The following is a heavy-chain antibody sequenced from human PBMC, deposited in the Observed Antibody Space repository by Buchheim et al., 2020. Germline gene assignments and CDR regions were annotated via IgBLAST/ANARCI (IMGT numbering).Heavy chain of an antibody. Sequence: QVQLVESGGGVVQPGRSLRLSCAASGFTFSSYAMHWVRQAPGKGLEWVAVISYDGSNKYYADSVKGRFTISRDNSKNTLYLQMNSLRAEDTAVCYCARDRRNYDSSGYYYGFWFDPWGQGTL. V-gene: IGHV3-30*04. D-gene: IGHD3-22*01. CDR2: ISYDGSNK. CDR1: GFTFSSYA. CDR3: ARDRRNYDSSGYYYGFWFDP. J-gene: IGHJ5*02.